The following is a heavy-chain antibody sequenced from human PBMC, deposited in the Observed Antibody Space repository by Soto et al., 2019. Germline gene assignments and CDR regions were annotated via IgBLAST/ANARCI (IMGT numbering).Heavy chain of an antibody. V-gene: IGHV1-18*01. D-gene: IGHD2-21*01. CDR1: GYRLTSYG. CDR3: ARDRIQGFWFVADY. CDR2: INPYNGNT. Sequence: QVQLVQSGGEVKKPGASLKVSCKTSGYRLTSYGISWVRQAPGQGLEWMGWINPYNGNTKYVQNLQGRVTMTTDTSTSTAYMELRSLRYDDTAIYYCARDRIQGFWFVADYWGQGTLVTVSS. J-gene: IGHJ4*02.